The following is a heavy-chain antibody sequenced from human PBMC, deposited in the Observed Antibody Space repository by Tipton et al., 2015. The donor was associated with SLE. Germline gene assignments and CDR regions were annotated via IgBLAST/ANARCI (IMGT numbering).Heavy chain of an antibody. CDR3: ARDKNGDYYDY. Sequence: LRLSCTVSGGSISSGSYYWSWIRQPAGKGLEWIGHIYATGITNYNPSLKSRVTISVDTSKNQFSLNLSSVTAADTAVYYCARDKNGDYYDYWGQGTLVTVSS. J-gene: IGHJ4*02. V-gene: IGHV4-61*09. D-gene: IGHD4-17*01. CDR2: IYATGIT. CDR1: GGSISSGSYY.